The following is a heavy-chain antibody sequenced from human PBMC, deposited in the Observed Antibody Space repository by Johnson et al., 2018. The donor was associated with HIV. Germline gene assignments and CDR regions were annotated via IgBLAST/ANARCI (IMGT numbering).Heavy chain of an antibody. CDR1: GFTVSSNY. D-gene: IGHD5-18*01. Sequence: VQLVESGGGLVQPGGSLRLSCAASGFTVSSNYMSWVRQAQGQGLERVSVIYSGGSTYYADYVKGRFTISRDNSRNTLYLQMNSLRAEDTAVYYCARVTHIQLWANDAFDIWGQGTMVTVSS. J-gene: IGHJ3*02. CDR2: IYSGGST. V-gene: IGHV3-66*01. CDR3: ARVTHIQLWANDAFDI.